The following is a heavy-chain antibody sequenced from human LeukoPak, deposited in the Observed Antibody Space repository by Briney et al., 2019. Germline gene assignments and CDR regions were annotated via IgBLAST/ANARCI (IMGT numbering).Heavy chain of an antibody. J-gene: IGHJ6*04. Sequence: GGSLRLSCGASGFTFSSYAMVWVRQAPGKGLEWVSGISDSGSTIYYADSVKGRFTISRDNAKNSLYLQMNSLRAEDTAVYYCAELGITMIGGVWGKGTTVTISS. CDR2: ISDSGSTI. V-gene: IGHV3-48*03. CDR1: GFTFSSYA. D-gene: IGHD3-10*02. CDR3: AELGITMIGGV.